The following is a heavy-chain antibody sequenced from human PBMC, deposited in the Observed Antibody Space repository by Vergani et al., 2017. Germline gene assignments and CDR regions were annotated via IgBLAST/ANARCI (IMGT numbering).Heavy chain of an antibody. J-gene: IGHJ5*01. CDR3: ARARGIETDDMSNWLYS. V-gene: IGHV3-74*03. CDR2: IKSDGSIT. D-gene: IGHD3-22*01. CDR1: GFSFNSYW. Sequence: DVHLAESGGGFFQPGGSLRLSCSASGFSFNSYWMHWVRQVPGKGLLWVSRIKSDGSITAYADSVKGRFTISRDNAQNTLYLQMNSLRVEDTGVYYCARARGIETDDMSNWLYSWRQATLVGVSS.